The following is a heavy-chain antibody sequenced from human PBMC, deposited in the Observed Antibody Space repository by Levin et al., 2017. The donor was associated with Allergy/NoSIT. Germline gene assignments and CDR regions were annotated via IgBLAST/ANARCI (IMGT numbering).Heavy chain of an antibody. CDR2: IWHDGSQT. Sequence: GGSLRLSCVGSGFSFSSYGIHWVRQAPGKGLEWVAFIWHDGSQTYIADSVKGRFIISRDNSRNTLFLQMNSLTVEDTTVYYCARIPGSPTRWEVLGDAFDIWGQGTTVTVSP. J-gene: IGHJ3*02. CDR1: GFSFSSYG. V-gene: IGHV3-33*01. CDR3: ARIPGSPTRWEVLGDAFDI. D-gene: IGHD2-15*01.